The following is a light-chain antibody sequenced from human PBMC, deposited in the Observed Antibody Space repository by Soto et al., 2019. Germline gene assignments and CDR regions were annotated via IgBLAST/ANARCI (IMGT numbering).Light chain of an antibody. J-gene: IGLJ1*01. Sequence: QSALTQPPSASGSPGQSVTISCTGTSSDVGDYNYVSWYQQHPGKAPKLMIYEVSKRPSGVPDRFSGSKSGNTASLTVSGLQAEDEADYYCSSYVGSNNWNFGTGTKLTVL. V-gene: IGLV2-8*01. CDR1: SSDVGDYNY. CDR3: SSYVGSNNWN. CDR2: EVS.